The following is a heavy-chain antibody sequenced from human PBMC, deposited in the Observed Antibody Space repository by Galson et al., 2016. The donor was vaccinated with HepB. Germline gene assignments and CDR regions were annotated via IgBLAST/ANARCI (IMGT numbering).Heavy chain of an antibody. CDR1: GFTFSSYW. D-gene: IGHD2-2*01. CDR2: IKQDGSEK. CDR3: ARGRVPRAHWDYYGLDV. J-gene: IGHJ6*02. V-gene: IGHV3-7*01. Sequence: SLRLSCAASGFTFSSYWMSWVRQAPGKGLEWVANIKQDGSEKYYVDSVQGRFIISRDNAKNSLYLQMNSLRAEDTAVYYCARGRVPRAHWDYYGLDVWGQGTTVTVSS.